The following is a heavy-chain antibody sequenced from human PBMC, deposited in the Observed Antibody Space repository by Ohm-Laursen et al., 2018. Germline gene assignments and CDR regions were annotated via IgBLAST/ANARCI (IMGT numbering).Heavy chain of an antibody. J-gene: IGHJ4*02. V-gene: IGHV4-59*01. CDR3: ARDRDWDCPFDY. CDR2: IYYSGST. D-gene: IGHD1-7*01. CDR1: GASMIDYY. Sequence: SETLSLTCTVSGASMIDYYWNWIRQPPGKGLEWIGYIYYSGSTKYNPSLESRVTISLDTSRNQFSLRLTSLTAADTAVYYCARDRDWDCPFDYWGQGTLVTVSS.